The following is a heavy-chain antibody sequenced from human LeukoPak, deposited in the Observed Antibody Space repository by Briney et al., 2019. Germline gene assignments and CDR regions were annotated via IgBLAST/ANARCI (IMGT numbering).Heavy chain of an antibody. CDR1: GFTFSSYG. Sequence: PGGSLRLSCAASGFTFSSYGMHWVRQAPGKGVEWVAVISFDESNKYCVDSVKGRFTISRDNSKNTLYLQMNSLRAEDTAVYYCVRDRRDSWNDVPCDFWGQGTLVTVSS. CDR2: ISFDESNK. D-gene: IGHD1-20*01. J-gene: IGHJ4*02. CDR3: VRDRRDSWNDVPCDF. V-gene: IGHV3-30*03.